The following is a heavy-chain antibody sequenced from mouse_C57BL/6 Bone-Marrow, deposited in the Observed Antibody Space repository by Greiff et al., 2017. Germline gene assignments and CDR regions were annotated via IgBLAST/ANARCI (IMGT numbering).Heavy chain of an antibody. J-gene: IGHJ2*01. V-gene: IGHV14-4*01. CDR2: IDPENGDT. Sequence: VQLKESGAELVRPGASVKLSCTASGFNIKDDYMHWVKQRPEQGLEWIGWIDPENGDTEYASKFQGKATITADTSSNTAYLQLSSLTSEDTAVYYCTPDGYSYYWGQGTTLTVSS. D-gene: IGHD2-3*01. CDR1: GFNIKDDY. CDR3: TPDGYSYY.